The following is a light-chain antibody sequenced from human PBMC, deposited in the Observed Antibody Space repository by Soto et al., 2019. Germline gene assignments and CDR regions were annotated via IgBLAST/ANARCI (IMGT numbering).Light chain of an antibody. CDR3: AAWDNSLSTPVV. J-gene: IGLJ2*01. CDR2: DNY. CDR1: SSNIGNNF. Sequence: QSVLTQPPSVSAAPGQKVTISCSGSSSNIGNNFVSWYQQLPGTAPKLLIFDNYNRPSGIPDRFSGSKSGTSATLGITGVQTGDEADYYCAAWDNSLSTPVVFGGGTKLTV. V-gene: IGLV1-51*01.